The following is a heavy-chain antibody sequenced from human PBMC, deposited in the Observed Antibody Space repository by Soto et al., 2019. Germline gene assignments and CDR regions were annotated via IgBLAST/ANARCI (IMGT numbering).Heavy chain of an antibody. Sequence: SVKVSCKASGFTFTSSAVQWVRQARGQRLEWIGWIVVGSGNTNYAQKFQERVTITRDMSTSTAYMELSSLRSEDTAVYYCAAELDPNWGSSVYWGQGTLVTVSS. CDR3: AAELDPNWGSSVY. D-gene: IGHD7-27*01. V-gene: IGHV1-58*01. CDR1: GFTFTSSA. J-gene: IGHJ4*02. CDR2: IVVGSGNT.